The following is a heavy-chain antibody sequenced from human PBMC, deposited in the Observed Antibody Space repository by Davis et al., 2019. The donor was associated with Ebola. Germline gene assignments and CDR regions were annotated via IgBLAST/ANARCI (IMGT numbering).Heavy chain of an antibody. D-gene: IGHD1-1*01. V-gene: IGHV7-4-1*02. CDR2: INTNTGNP. J-gene: IGHJ4*02. CDR1: GYTFTNYA. CDR3: ARAQFPTTSDH. Sequence: AASVKVSCKASGYTFTNYAINWVRQAPGQGLEWMGWINTNTGNPMYAQAFTGRFLFSLDTSINTPYLQISSLKAEDTAVYYCARAQFPTTSDHWGQGTLVTVSS.